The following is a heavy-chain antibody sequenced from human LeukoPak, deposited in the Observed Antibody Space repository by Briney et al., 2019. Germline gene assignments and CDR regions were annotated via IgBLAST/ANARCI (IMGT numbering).Heavy chain of an antibody. V-gene: IGHV4-38-2*01. CDR2: IFHSAST. Sequence: KPSETLSLTCAVSGYSISSGYYWGWIRQPPGKGLEWIGSIFHSASTYYNPSLKSRVNMSVDTSKNQISLKLSSVTAADTAVYYCARASGSYGSGSYYYYGMDVWGKGTTVTVSS. CDR3: ARASGSYGSGSYYYYGMDV. J-gene: IGHJ6*04. CDR1: GYSISSGYY. D-gene: IGHD3-10*01.